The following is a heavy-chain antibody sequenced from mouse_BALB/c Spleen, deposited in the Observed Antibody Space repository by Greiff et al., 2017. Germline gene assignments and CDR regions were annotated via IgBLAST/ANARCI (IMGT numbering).Heavy chain of an antibody. V-gene: IGHV2-9*02. CDR1: GFSLTSYG. D-gene: IGHD6-2*01. J-gene: IGHJ4*01. CDR2: IWAGGST. CDR3: ARDEGSLYYYAMDY. Sequence: VHLVESGPGLVAPSQSLSITCTVSGFSLTSYGVHWVRQPPGKGLEWLGVIWAGGSTNYNSALMSRLSISKDNSKSQVFLKMNSLQTDDTAMYYCARDEGSLYYYAMDYWGQGTSVTVSS.